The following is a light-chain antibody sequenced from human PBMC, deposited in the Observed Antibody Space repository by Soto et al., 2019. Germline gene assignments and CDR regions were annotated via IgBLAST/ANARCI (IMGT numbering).Light chain of an antibody. V-gene: IGKV1-12*01. CDR1: QGISSW. CDR3: QQANSFPIT. CDR2: AAS. Sequence: DIQMTQCPSSVSSSVGERVTITCRASQGISSWLAWYQKKPGKAPNLLIYAASSLQSGVPSRFSGSESGTDFTLTISSLQPEDCAIYFCQQANSFPITFGQGTRLEIK. J-gene: IGKJ5*01.